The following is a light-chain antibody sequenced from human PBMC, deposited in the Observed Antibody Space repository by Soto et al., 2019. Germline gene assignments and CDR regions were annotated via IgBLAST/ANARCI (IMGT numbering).Light chain of an antibody. CDR3: MQSIPLPLT. Sequence: DIVMTQTPLSLSVTPGQPASISCKSSQSLLHSDGNTYLYLYLQKPGQTPQLLIYEVSIRFSGVPDRFSGRGSGTDFTLKISRVEAEDVGVYYCMQSIPLPLTFGGGTKVEIK. J-gene: IGKJ4*01. CDR2: EVS. V-gene: IGKV2D-29*01. CDR1: QSLLHSDGNTY.